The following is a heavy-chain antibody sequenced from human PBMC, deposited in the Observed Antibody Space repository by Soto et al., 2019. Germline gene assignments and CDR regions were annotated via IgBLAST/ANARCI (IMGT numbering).Heavy chain of an antibody. J-gene: IGHJ3*02. CDR3: AREGKAHDAFDI. CDR2: IWYDGSNK. V-gene: IGHV3-33*01. CDR1: GFTFSNFG. Sequence: QVQLVESGGGVVQPGRSLRLSCAASGFTFSNFGMHWVREAPGKGLEWVAVIWYDGSNKYYADSVKGRFTISRDNSKNTLCLQMNSLRAEDTAVYYCAREGKAHDAFDIWGQGTMVTVSS.